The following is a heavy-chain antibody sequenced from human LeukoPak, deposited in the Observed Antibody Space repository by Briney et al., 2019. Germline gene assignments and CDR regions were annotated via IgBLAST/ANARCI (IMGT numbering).Heavy chain of an antibody. D-gene: IGHD6-19*01. CDR3: ATCQGYSSGCGAFDY. CDR2: IYPGDSDT. J-gene: IGHJ4*02. Sequence: RGESLKISCKGSGYSFTTYWIVWVRQMPGKGLEWLGIIYPGDSDTRYSPSFQGQVTISADKSISTAYLQWSSLKASDTAMYYCATCQGYSSGCGAFDYWGQGTLVTVSS. V-gene: IGHV5-51*01. CDR1: GYSFTTYW.